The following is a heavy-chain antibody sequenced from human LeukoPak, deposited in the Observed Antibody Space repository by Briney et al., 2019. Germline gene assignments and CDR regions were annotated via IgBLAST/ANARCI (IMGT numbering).Heavy chain of an antibody. CDR3: ARGSGYSSSWPGGDYWYFDL. CDR2: INHSGST. V-gene: IGHV4-34*01. CDR1: GGSFSGYY. J-gene: IGHJ2*01. D-gene: IGHD6-13*01. Sequence: KPSETLSLTCAVYGGSFSGYYWSWIRQPPGKGLEWIGEINHSGSTNYNPSLKSRVTISVDTSKNQFSLKLSSVTAADTAVYYCARGSGYSSSWPGGDYWYFDLWGRGTLVTVSS.